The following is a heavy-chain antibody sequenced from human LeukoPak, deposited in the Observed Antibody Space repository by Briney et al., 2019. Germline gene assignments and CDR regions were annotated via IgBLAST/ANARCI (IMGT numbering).Heavy chain of an antibody. V-gene: IGHV4-34*01. Sequence: SETLSLTCAVYGGSFSGYYWSWIRQPPGKGLEWIGEINHSGSTNYNPFLKSRVTISVDTSKNQFSLKLSSVTAADTAVYYCATRYYDYVWGSYRHKQFDYWGQGTLVTVSS. CDR1: GGSFSGYY. CDR2: INHSGST. D-gene: IGHD3-16*02. CDR3: ATRYYDYVWGSYRHKQFDY. J-gene: IGHJ4*02.